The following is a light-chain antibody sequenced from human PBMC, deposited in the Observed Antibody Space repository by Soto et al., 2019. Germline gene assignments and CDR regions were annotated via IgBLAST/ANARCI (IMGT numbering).Light chain of an antibody. V-gene: IGKV3D-15*01. CDR1: QSVSSSY. CDR2: GAS. Sequence: DIVLTQSPGTLSLSPGERATLSCRASQSVSSSYLAWYQQKPGQAPRLLISGASTRATGVPARFSGSGSGTEFTLTITSLQSEDFAVYCCQQYNNWPLTFGPGTRLEIK. J-gene: IGKJ5*01. CDR3: QQYNNWPLT.